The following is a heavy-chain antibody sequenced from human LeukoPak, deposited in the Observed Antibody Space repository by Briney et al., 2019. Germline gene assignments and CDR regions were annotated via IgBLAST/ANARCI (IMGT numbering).Heavy chain of an antibody. Sequence: ETLSLTCAVYGGSFSGYYWSWVRQAPGKGLEWISAISGSGASTYYADSVKGRFTISRDNSKNTLYLQMNSLRAEDTAVYYCAKDPPYYYDSSGYGGGAFDIWGQGTMVTVSS. CDR2: ISGSGAST. CDR3: AKDPPYYYDSSGYGGGAFDI. CDR1: GGSFSGYY. D-gene: IGHD3-22*01. V-gene: IGHV3-23*01. J-gene: IGHJ3*02.